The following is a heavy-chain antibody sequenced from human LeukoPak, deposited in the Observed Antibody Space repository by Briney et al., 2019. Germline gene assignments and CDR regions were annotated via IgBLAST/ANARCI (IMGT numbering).Heavy chain of an antibody. J-gene: IGHJ4*02. CDR3: AKAPSPNYYDSSGYYYELLYYFDY. D-gene: IGHD3-22*01. CDR2: ISSSSSTI. CDR1: GFTFSSYS. V-gene: IGHV3-48*04. Sequence: GGSLRLSCAASGFTFSSYSMTWVRQAPGEGLEWVSYISSSSSTIYYADSVKGRFTISRDNAKNSLYLQMNSLRAEDTAVYYCAKAPSPNYYDSSGYYYELLYYFDYWGQGTLVTVSS.